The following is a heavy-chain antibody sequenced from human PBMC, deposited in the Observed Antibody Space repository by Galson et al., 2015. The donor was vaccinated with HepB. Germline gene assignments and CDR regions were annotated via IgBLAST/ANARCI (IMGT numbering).Heavy chain of an antibody. CDR3: ATPSIVVVPAATNDAFDI. J-gene: IGHJ3*02. CDR1: GYTLTELS. Sequence: SVKVSCKVSGYTLTELSMHWVRQAPGKGLEWMGGFDPEDGETIYAQKFQGRVTMTEDTSTDTAYMELSSLRSEDTAVYYCATPSIVVVPAATNDAFDIWGQGTMVTVSS. V-gene: IGHV1-24*01. D-gene: IGHD2-2*01. CDR2: FDPEDGET.